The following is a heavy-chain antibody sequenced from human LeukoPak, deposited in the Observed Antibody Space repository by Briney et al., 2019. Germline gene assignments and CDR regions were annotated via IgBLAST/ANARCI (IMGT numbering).Heavy chain of an antibody. D-gene: IGHD6-6*01. J-gene: IGHJ4*02. CDR2: IYYSGST. CDR1: GGSISSSSYY. V-gene: IGHV4-39*01. Sequence: SETLSLTCTVSGGSISSSSYYWGWIRQPPGKGLEWIGSIYYSGSTYYNPSLKSRVTISVDTSKNQFSLKLSSVAAADTAVYYCARHVWSSSSLFDYWGQGTLVTVSS. CDR3: ARHVWSSSSLFDY.